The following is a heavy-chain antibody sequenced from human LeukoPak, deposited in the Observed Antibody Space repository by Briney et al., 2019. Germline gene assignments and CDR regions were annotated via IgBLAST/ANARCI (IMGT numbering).Heavy chain of an antibody. CDR1: AFTFSSYG. Sequence: GGSLRLSCAASAFTFSSYGMSWVRQAPGKGLEWVSYISHTGTTIYYADSVKGRFTISRDNAKESLFLQMNSLRPEDTALYYCASLKIRRIGNAFDIWGQGTMVTVSS. V-gene: IGHV3-48*04. D-gene: IGHD1-1*01. J-gene: IGHJ3*02. CDR2: ISHTGTTI. CDR3: ASLKIRRIGNAFDI.